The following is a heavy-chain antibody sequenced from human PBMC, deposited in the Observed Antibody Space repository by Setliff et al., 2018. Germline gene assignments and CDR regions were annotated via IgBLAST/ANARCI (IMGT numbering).Heavy chain of an antibody. CDR3: AREVGTPTSSDAFDV. CDR2: IYHSGSA. J-gene: IGHJ3*01. Sequence: NPSETLSLTCTVSGDSISSGDYFWSWIRQPPGKGLEWIAYIYHSGSAYYNPSLKSRVTMSVDTSKNQFSLHLTSVTAADTAVYYCAREVGTPTSSDAFDVWGQGMMVTVSS. D-gene: IGHD1-26*01. CDR1: GDSISSGDYF. V-gene: IGHV4-30-4*08.